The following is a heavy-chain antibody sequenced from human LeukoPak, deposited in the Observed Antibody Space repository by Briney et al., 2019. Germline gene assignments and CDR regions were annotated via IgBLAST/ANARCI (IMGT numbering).Heavy chain of an antibody. CDR1: GGSFSGYY. Sequence: SETLSLTCAVYGGSFSGYYWSRIRQPPGKGLEWIGSIYYSESTYYTPSLKRRVTISVDTSKNQFSLKLSSVPAADTAVYYCASQWLVRAFDIWGQGTMVTVSS. J-gene: IGHJ3*02. V-gene: IGHV4-34*01. D-gene: IGHD6-19*01. CDR3: ASQWLVRAFDI. CDR2: IYYSEST.